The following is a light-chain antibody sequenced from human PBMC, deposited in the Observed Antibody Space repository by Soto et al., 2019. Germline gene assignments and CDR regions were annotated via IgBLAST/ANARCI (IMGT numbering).Light chain of an antibody. J-gene: IGKJ5*01. Sequence: EIVMTPSPATLSVSPVERVTLSCRASQSVSNNLAWYQQNPGQAPRLLIYGASTRATGIPARFSGSGSGTEFTLTISGLQSEDFAVYYCQQYNNWPPITFGQGTRLEIK. CDR3: QQYNNWPPIT. CDR2: GAS. CDR1: QSVSNN. V-gene: IGKV3-15*01.